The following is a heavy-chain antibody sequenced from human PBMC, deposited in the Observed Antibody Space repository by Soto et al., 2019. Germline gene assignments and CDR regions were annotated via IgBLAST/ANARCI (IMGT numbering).Heavy chain of an antibody. CDR3: ARDSSGWYFAFDI. V-gene: IGHV3-7*03. CDR2: IKQDGSEK. Sequence: GESLKISCAASGFTFSSYWMSWVRQAPGKGLEWVANIKQDGSEKYYVDSVKGRFTISRDNAKNSLYLQMNSLRAEDTAVYYCARDSSGWYFAFDIWGQGTMVTVSS. D-gene: IGHD6-19*01. CDR1: GFTFSSYW. J-gene: IGHJ3*02.